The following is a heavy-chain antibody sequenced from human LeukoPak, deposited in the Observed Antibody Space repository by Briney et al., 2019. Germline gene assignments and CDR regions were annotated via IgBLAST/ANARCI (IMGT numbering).Heavy chain of an antibody. D-gene: IGHD5-18*01. CDR3: ARTLGYSYGDWFDP. Sequence: SETLSLTCTVSGGSISSYFWSWIRQPPGKGLEWIGYIYYSGSTNYNPSLKSRVTMSVDTSKNQFSLKLSSVTALDTAVYYCARTLGYSYGDWFDPWGQGTLVTVSS. J-gene: IGHJ5*02. V-gene: IGHV4-59*12. CDR1: GGSISSYF. CDR2: IYYSGST.